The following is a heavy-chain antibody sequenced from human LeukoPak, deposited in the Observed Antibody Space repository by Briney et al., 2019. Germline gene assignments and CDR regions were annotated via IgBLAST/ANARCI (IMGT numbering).Heavy chain of an antibody. CDR1: GGSISSSSYY. CDR2: IYYSGST. D-gene: IGHD4-17*01. Sequence: SETLSLTCTVSGGSISSSSYYWGWIRQPPGKGLEWIGSIYYSGSTYYNPSLKSRVTISVDTSKNQFSLKLSSVTAADTAVYYCARETTVTTNWFDPWGQGTLVTVSS. J-gene: IGHJ5*02. CDR3: ARETTVTTNWFDP. V-gene: IGHV4-39*07.